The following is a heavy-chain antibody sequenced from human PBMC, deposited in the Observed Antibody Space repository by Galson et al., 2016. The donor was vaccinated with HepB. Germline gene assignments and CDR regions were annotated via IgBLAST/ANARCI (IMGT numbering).Heavy chain of an antibody. J-gene: IGHJ4*02. V-gene: IGHV4-39*02. CDR3: ATVPGWESGIYDH. CDR2: IYYVGRA. CDR1: GDSIGSSSYH. Sequence: SETLSLTCRVSGDSIGSSSYHWAWIRQPPGKGLEWIGSIYYVGRAYYRSSLKSRLTISLDPAKNHISLNLTSVTAADTAVYYYATVPGWESGIYDHWGQGTLVSVSS. D-gene: IGHD1-26*01.